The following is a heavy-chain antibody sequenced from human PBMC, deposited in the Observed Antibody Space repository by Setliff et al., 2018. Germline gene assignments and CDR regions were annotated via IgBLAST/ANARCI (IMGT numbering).Heavy chain of an antibody. J-gene: IGHJ4*02. CDR2: ISAYNDYT. CDR3: AVGEVAGVGYGKDY. Sequence: ASVKVSCKASGYTFSRYGINWVRQAPGQGLEWMGWISAYNDYTEFAQQFQGRVTMTTDTSTTTAYMELRSLRSDDTAVYYCAVGEVAGVGYGKDYWGQGTLVTVSS. D-gene: IGHD3-16*01. CDR1: GYTFSRYG. V-gene: IGHV1-18*01.